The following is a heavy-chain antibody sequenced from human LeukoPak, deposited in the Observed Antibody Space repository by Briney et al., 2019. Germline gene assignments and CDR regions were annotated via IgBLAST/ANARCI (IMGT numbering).Heavy chain of an antibody. D-gene: IGHD6-13*01. CDR2: ISGSGGST. V-gene: IGHV3-23*01. Sequence: GGSLRLSCAASGFTFSSYGMSWVRQAPGKGLEWVSAISGSGGSTYYADSVKGRFTISRDNSKNTLYLQMDSLRAEDTAVYYCAKVGGYSSNWFDPWGQGTLVTVSS. CDR1: GFTFSSYG. CDR3: AKVGGYSSNWFDP. J-gene: IGHJ5*02.